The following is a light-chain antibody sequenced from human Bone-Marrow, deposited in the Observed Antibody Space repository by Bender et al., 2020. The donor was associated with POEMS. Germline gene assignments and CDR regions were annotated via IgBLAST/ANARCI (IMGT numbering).Light chain of an antibody. CDR1: SSEVGGYHL. J-gene: IGLJ3*02. Sequence: QSALTQPASVSGSPGQSVTISCTGTSSEVGGYHLISWYQHHPGKPPKLVIYEGSKRPSGVSNHFSGSKSDNTASLTISGLQPEDEADYYCSSFTSSSTLWVFGGGTKLTVL. CDR3: SSFTSSSTLWV. V-gene: IGLV2-14*02. CDR2: EGS.